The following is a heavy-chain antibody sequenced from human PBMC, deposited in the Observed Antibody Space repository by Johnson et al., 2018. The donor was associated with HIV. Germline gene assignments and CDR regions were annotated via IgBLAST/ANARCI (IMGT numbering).Heavy chain of an antibody. CDR1: GFTFSSYA. CDR2: ISYDGSKK. CDR3: ASGEDYGGNYGAFDM. V-gene: IGHV3-30*09. J-gene: IGHJ3*02. D-gene: IGHD4-23*01. Sequence: QVQLVESGGGVVQPGRSLRLSCAASGFTFSSYAMHWVRQAPGKGLEWVAVISYDGSKKYYADSVKGRFAISRDNSKNTLHLQMNSLRAEDTAVYYCASGEDYGGNYGAFDMWGQGTMVTVSS.